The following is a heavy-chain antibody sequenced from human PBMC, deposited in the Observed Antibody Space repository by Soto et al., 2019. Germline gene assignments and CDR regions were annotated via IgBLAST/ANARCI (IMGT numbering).Heavy chain of an antibody. CDR2: ISDSGST. CDR1: GGSISNYY. J-gene: IGHJ4*02. D-gene: IGHD3-16*01. V-gene: IGHV4-59*01. CDR3: ARASLVELTTWDYFDH. Sequence: PSETLSLTCNVSGGSISNYYWNWIRQPPGKRLEWMGCISDSGSTKYNPYLMNRVTISADMSKNQDSLKVKSVAAADTAIYYCARASLVELTTWDYFDHWGQGTLVTVSS.